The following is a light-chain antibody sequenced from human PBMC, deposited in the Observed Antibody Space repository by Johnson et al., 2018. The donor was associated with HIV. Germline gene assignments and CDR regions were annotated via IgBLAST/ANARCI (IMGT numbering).Light chain of an antibody. J-gene: IGLJ1*01. CDR2: DNN. CDR1: SSNIGNNY. V-gene: IGLV1-51*01. Sequence: SSNIGNNYVSWYQQLPGTAPKLLIYDNNKRPSGIPDRFSGSKSGTSATLGITGLQTGDEADYYCGTWDTSLSASYVFGTGTKVTVL. CDR3: GTWDTSLSASYV.